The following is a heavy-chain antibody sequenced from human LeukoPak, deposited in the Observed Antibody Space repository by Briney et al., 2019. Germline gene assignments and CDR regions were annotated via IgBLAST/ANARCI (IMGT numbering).Heavy chain of an antibody. CDR1: GYTFTSYY. Sequence: ASVKVSCKASGYTFTSYYMRWVRQAPGQGLEWMGIINPSGGSTSYAQKFQGRVTMTRDMSTSTVYMELSSLRSEDTAVYYCARDSYYSSSSLGFDYWGQGTLVTVSS. J-gene: IGHJ4*02. D-gene: IGHD6-6*01. V-gene: IGHV1-46*01. CDR2: INPSGGST. CDR3: ARDSYYSSSSLGFDY.